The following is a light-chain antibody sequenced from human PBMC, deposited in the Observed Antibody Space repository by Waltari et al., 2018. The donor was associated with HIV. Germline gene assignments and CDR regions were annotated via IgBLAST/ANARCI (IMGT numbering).Light chain of an antibody. CDR2: AAS. J-gene: IGKJ3*01. Sequence: EIQMTQSPSSRSASIGDKVTITCRASQTIESYLNWYQQKSGKAPKLLIYAASTLQSGVPSRISGSRSGTDFTLTIAGLQPEDVAIYFCQESFSDTFTFGPGTKVEI. CDR1: QTIESY. V-gene: IGKV1-39*01. CDR3: QESFSDTFT.